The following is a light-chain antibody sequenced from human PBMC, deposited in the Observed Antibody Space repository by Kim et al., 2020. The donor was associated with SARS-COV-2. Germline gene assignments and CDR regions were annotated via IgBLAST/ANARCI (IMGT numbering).Light chain of an antibody. CDR2: GAS. CDR3: QQYGNSPLT. Sequence: EVVLTQSPGTLSLSPRERATLSCRASQSVSSSYLAWYQQKPGQTPRLLIYGASSRATDIPDRFSGSGSGTDFTLTISRLEAEDFAVYYCQQYGNSPLTFGGGTKLEI. CDR1: QSVSSSY. J-gene: IGKJ4*01. V-gene: IGKV3-20*01.